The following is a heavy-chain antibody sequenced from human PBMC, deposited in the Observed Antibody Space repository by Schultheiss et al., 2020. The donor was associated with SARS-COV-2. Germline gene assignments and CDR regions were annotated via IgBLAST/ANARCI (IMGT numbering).Heavy chain of an antibody. V-gene: IGHV4-4*07. CDR3: ARENPYDILTGYHAGPYFDY. J-gene: IGHJ4*02. Sequence: SETLSLTCTVSGGSISSYYWSWIRQPAGKGLEWIGRIYTSGSTNYNPSLKSRVTMSVDTSKNQFSLKLSSVTAADTAVYYCARENPYDILTGYHAGPYFDYWGQGTLVTVSS. CDR1: GGSISSYY. D-gene: IGHD3-9*01. CDR2: IYTSGST.